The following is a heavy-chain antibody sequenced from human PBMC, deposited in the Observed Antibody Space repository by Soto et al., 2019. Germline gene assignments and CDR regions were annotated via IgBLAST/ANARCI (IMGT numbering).Heavy chain of an antibody. Sequence: EVQLLESGGGLVQPGGSLRLSCAASGFTFSSYAMSWVRQAPGKGLEWVSAISGSGGSTYYADSVKGRFTISRDNSKNTLYLQMNSLRAEDTAVYYCAKGAPSKYCSSTSCYSGWSFDYWGQGTLVTVSS. CDR1: GFTFSSYA. CDR2: ISGSGGST. CDR3: AKGAPSKYCSSTSCYSGWSFDY. D-gene: IGHD2-2*01. V-gene: IGHV3-23*01. J-gene: IGHJ4*02.